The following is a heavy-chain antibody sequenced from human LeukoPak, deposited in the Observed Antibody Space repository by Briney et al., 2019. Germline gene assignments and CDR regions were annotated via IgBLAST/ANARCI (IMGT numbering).Heavy chain of an antibody. J-gene: IGHJ4*02. CDR2: IIHSGGT. V-gene: IGHV4-34*01. D-gene: IGHD3-3*02. Sequence: PAGTLCLTCGASGFTFSDYYLSWIRQPPGKGLEWVGEIIHSGGTSSNPSLKSRVTISMDPYKNQFSLKLSSVTAAHTAVYYCARGRFSVYYFDYWGQGGLVTVSS. CDR1: GFTFSDYY. CDR3: ARGRFSVYYFDY.